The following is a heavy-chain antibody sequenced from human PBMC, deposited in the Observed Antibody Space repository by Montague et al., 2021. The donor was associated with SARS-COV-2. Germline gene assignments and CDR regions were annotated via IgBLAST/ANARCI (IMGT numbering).Heavy chain of an antibody. Sequence: SETLSLTCAVHGGSFSTYSWNWIRQPPGKGLGWIGEIHHGGSTNYNPSLKSRVTISADTSKNQFSLKLTSVAAADTAVYYCARLGDGVVPSPILGVGPYYSYYSMDVWGKGTTVPVPS. CDR1: GGSFSTYS. CDR3: ARLGDGVVPSPILGVGPYYSYYSMDV. V-gene: IGHV4-34*01. CDR2: IHHGGST. J-gene: IGHJ6*03. D-gene: IGHD3-10*01.